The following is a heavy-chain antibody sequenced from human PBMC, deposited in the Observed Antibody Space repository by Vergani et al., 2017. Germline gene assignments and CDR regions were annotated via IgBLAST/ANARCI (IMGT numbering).Heavy chain of an antibody. CDR2: ISYDGTQK. V-gene: IGHV3-30*03. CDR1: GFTSSYYG. J-gene: IGHJ1*01. Sequence: VHLVESGGGVVQPGRSLRLSCVVSGFTSSYYGMHWVRQALGKGLEWVAVISYDGTQKYYADSVKGRFTISRDNSKSTLYLQMNSLRTEDTAVYYCATKSCGTPGCQIGYFREWGQGTLVTVSS. CDR3: ATKSCGTPGCQIGYFRE. D-gene: IGHD1-1*01.